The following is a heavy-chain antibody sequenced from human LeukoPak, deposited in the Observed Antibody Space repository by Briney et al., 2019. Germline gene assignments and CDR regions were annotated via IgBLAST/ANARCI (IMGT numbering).Heavy chain of an antibody. CDR3: ARDRSPAPGRSYGRGHFDY. Sequence: SETLSLTCTVSGYSISSGYYWGWIRQPPGKGLEWIGSIYHSGSTYYNPSLKSRVTISVDTSKNQFSLKLSSVTADDTAVYYCARDRSPAPGRSYGRGHFDYWGQGTLVTVSS. V-gene: IGHV4-38-2*02. CDR2: IYHSGST. D-gene: IGHD5-18*01. CDR1: GYSISSGYY. J-gene: IGHJ4*01.